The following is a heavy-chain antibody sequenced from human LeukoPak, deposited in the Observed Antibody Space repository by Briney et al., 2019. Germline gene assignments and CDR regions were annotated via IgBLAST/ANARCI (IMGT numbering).Heavy chain of an antibody. Sequence: ASVKVSCKASGYTFTNYGISWVRQAPGQGLEWMGWMSALNGNTNYQHKFQGRVTMTTDTSKNTAYMELRSLRSDDTAVYYCARSGELLPGAFDIWGQGTMVTVSS. CDR2: MSALNGNT. CDR3: ARSGELLPGAFDI. D-gene: IGHD1-26*01. J-gene: IGHJ3*02. V-gene: IGHV1-18*01. CDR1: GYTFTNYG.